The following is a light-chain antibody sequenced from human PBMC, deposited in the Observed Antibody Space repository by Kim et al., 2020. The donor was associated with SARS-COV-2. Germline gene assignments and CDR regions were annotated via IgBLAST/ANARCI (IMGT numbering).Light chain of an antibody. CDR3: NSRDNSGDHVV. CDR2: GKN. CDR1: SLRTYY. J-gene: IGLJ2*01. Sequence: SSELTQDPAVSVALGQTVRITCQGDSLRTYYASWYQQKPGQAPILVIYGKNNRPSGIPDRFSGSRSGNTASLTVTGAPAVDEADYFCNSRDNSGDHVVFG. V-gene: IGLV3-19*01.